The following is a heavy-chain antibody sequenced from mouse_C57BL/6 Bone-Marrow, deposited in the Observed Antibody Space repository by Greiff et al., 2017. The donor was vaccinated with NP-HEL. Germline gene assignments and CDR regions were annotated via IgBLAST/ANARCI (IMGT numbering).Heavy chain of an antibody. CDR1: GYSITSGYY. V-gene: IGHV3-6*01. D-gene: IGHD1-1*01. CDR3: AIITTVVATDDY. CDR2: ISYDGSN. Sequence: EVKVEESGPGLVKPSQSLSLTCSVTGYSITSGYYWNWIRQFPGNKLEWMGYISYDGSNNYNPSLKNRISITRDTSKNQFFLKLNSVTTEDTATYYCAIITTVVATDDYWGQGTTLTVSS. J-gene: IGHJ2*01.